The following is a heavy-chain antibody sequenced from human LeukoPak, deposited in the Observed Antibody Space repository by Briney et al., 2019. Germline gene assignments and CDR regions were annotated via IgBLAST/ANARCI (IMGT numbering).Heavy chain of an antibody. D-gene: IGHD2-15*01. V-gene: IGHV1-18*01. CDR3: ARARLGYCSGGSCYNTFDY. Sequence: ASVKVSCKASGYTFTSYGISWVRQAPGQGLEWMGWISVYIGNTNYAQKLQGRVTMTTDTSTSTAYMELRSLRSDDTAVYYCARARLGYCSGGSCYNTFDYWGQGTLVTVSS. CDR1: GYTFTSYG. J-gene: IGHJ4*02. CDR2: ISVYIGNT.